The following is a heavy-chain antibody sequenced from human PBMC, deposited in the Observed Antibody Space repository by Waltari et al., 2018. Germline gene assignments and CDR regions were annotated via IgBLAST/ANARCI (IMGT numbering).Heavy chain of an antibody. CDR2: ISYDGSNK. V-gene: IGHV3-30-3*01. J-gene: IGHJ4*02. CDR1: GFTFSSYA. Sequence: QVQLVESGGGVVQPGRSLRLSCAASGFTFSSYAMHWVRQAPGKGLEWVAVISYDGSNKYYADSVKGRFTISRDNSKNTLYLQMNSLRAEDTAVYYCVRDEGQQGHFDYWGQGTLVTVSS. CDR3: VRDEGQQGHFDY. D-gene: IGHD6-13*01.